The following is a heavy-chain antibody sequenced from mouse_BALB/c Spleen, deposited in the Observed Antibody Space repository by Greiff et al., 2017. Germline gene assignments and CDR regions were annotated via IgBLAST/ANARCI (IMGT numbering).Heavy chain of an antibody. CDR2: ILPGSGST. Sequence: QVQLQQSGAELMKPGASVKISCKATGYTFSSYWIEWVKQRPGHGLEWIGEILPGSGSTNYNEKFKGKATFTADTSSNTAYMQLSSLTSENSAVYYCSRVPIYYDYPAWFVYGGQGTLVTVSA. J-gene: IGHJ3*01. V-gene: IGHV1-9*01. CDR3: SRVPIYYDYPAWFVY. CDR1: GYTFSSYW. D-gene: IGHD2-4*01.